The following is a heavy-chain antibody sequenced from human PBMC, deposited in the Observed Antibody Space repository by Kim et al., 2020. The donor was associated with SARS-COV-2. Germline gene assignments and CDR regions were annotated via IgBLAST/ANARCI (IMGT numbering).Heavy chain of an antibody. J-gene: IGHJ5*02. V-gene: IGHV3-21*01. CDR3: AREGRGFDP. D-gene: IGHD5-12*01. Sequence: SYIYYADSVKGRFTISRDNAKNSLYLQMNSLRAEDTAVYYCAREGRGFDPWGQGTLVTVSS. CDR2: SYI.